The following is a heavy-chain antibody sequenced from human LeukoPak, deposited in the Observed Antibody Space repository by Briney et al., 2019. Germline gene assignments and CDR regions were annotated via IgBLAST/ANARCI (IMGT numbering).Heavy chain of an antibody. CDR2: LYYSGRT. J-gene: IGHJ1*01. D-gene: IGHD3-10*01. CDR3: AILGGGPTMATPDI. Sequence: SETLSLTCTVSSVSINNYYWSWIRQPPGKGLEWIGYLYYSGRTNYNPSLKSRVTISVDTSKNQFSLKLNSVTAADTAVYHCAILGGGPTMATPDIWGQGSLVTVSS. CDR1: SVSINNYY. V-gene: IGHV4-59*08.